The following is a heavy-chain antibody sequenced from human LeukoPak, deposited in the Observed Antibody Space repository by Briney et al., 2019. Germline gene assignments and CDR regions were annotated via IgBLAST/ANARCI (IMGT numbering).Heavy chain of an antibody. CDR2: ISYDGSNK. V-gene: IGHV3-30*18. Sequence: GGSLRLSCAASGFTFSSCGMHWVRQAPGKGLEWVAVISYDGSNKYYADSVKGRFTISRDNSKNTLYLQMNSLRAEDTAVYYCAKDGAYDFWSGYSPYNWFDPWGQGTLVTVSS. CDR1: GFTFSSCG. J-gene: IGHJ5*02. D-gene: IGHD3-3*01. CDR3: AKDGAYDFWSGYSPYNWFDP.